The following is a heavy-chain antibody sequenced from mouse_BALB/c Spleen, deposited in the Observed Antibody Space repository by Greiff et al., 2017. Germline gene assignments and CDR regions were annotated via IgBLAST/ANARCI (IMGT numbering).Heavy chain of an antibody. CDR3: APSGNYDAMDY. J-gene: IGHJ4*01. V-gene: IGHV3-2*02. CDR2: ISYSGST. CDR1: GYSITSDYA. Sequence: DVKLQESGPGLVKPSQSLSLTCTVTGYSITSDYAWNWIRQFPGNKLEWMGYISYSGSTSYNPSLKSRISITRDTSKNQFFLQLNSVTTEDTATYYCAPSGNYDAMDYWGQGTSVTVSS. D-gene: IGHD2-1*01.